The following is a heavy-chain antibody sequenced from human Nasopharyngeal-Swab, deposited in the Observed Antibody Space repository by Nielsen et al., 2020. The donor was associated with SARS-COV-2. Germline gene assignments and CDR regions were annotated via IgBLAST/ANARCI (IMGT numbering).Heavy chain of an antibody. CDR2: INPNSGNT. V-gene: IGHV1-8*02. J-gene: IGHJ6*02. CDR3: ARAGAAAPGVYYGMDV. D-gene: IGHD6-13*01. CDR1: GYTFNGYY. Sequence: ASVKVSCKASGYTFNGYYMHWVRQAPGQGLEWMGWINPNSGNTGYAQKFQGRVTMTRNTSISTAYMELSSLRSEDTAVYYCARAGAAAPGVYYGMDVWGQGTTVTVSS.